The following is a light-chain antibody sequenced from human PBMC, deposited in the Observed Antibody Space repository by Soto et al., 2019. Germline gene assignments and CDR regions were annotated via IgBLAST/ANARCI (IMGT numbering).Light chain of an antibody. CDR1: QSVSSN. CDR3: HQYAGSPRT. Sequence: EIVMTQSPATLSVSPGERATLSCRASQSVSSNLAWYQQKPGQAPRLLIYGASTRATGIPARFSGSGSGTEFTLTISSLQSEDFAVYYCHQYAGSPRTFGQGTKVEI. V-gene: IGKV3-15*01. J-gene: IGKJ1*01. CDR2: GAS.